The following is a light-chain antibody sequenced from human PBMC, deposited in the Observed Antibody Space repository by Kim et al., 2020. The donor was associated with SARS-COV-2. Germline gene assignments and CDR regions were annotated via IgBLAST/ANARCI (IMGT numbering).Light chain of an antibody. J-gene: IGKJ2*01. Sequence: YASVGDRVTITGRASQNINIYLNWYQQKPGKAPNLLIYATSTLESGVPSRFSGSRSGTTFTLTISSLRPEDFATYYCQQSYIAPYTFGQGTKLEI. CDR3: QQSYIAPYT. CDR2: ATS. CDR1: QNINIY. V-gene: IGKV1-39*01.